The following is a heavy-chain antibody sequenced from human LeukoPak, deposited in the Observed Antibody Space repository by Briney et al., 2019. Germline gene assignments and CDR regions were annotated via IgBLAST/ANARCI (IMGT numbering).Heavy chain of an antibody. CDR1: GFTFSSYG. Sequence: PGGSLRLSCAASGFTFSSYGMHWVRQAPGKGLEWVAVVSYDGSNKYYADSVKGRLTISRDNSKNTLYLQMNSLRAEDTAVYYCAKGGYSSSWYFYYYMDVWGKGTTVTVSS. CDR3: AKGGYSSSWYFYYYMDV. J-gene: IGHJ6*03. CDR2: VSYDGSNK. V-gene: IGHV3-30*18. D-gene: IGHD6-13*01.